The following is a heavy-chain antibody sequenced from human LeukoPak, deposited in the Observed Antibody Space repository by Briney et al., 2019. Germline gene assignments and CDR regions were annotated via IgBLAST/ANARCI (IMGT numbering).Heavy chain of an antibody. CDR1: GFTFSTYG. CDR3: ARDQGCTSTNCYSLFFHY. D-gene: IGHD2-2*01. J-gene: IGHJ4*02. Sequence: PGGSLRLSCAASGFTFSTYGMHWVRQAPGKGLEWVALIWYDGSNKYYADSVKGRFTISRDNSKNMLYPQMNSLRAEDTAVYYCARDQGCTSTNCYSLFFHYWGQGTLVTVSP. V-gene: IGHV3-33*01. CDR2: IWYDGSNK.